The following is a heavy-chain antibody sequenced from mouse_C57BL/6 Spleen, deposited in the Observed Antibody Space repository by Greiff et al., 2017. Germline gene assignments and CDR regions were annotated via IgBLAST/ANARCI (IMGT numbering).Heavy chain of an antibody. J-gene: IGHJ4*01. CDR3: ARRGTTVVARGAMDY. D-gene: IGHD1-1*01. V-gene: IGHV1-54*01. Sequence: QVQLKQSGAELVRPGTSVKVSCKASGYAFTNYLIEWVKQRPGQGLEWIGVINPGSGGTNYNEKFKGKATLTADKSSSTAYMQLSSLTSDDSAVYFCARRGTTVVARGAMDYWGQGTSVTVSS. CDR2: INPGSGGT. CDR1: GYAFTNYL.